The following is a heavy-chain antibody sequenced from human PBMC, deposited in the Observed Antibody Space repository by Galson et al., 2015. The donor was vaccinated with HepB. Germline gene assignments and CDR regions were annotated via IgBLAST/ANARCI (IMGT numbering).Heavy chain of an antibody. V-gene: IGHV3-48*01. CDR2: ISSSSSII. CDR3: AGESGSSSRYFDS. J-gene: IGHJ4*02. D-gene: IGHD3-3*01. Sequence: SLRLSCAASGFRFYSYSMNWVRQTPGRGLEWVSYISSSSSIIKYADSVKDRFTISRDNAKNSLYLQMSSLRSEDTAVYYCAGESGSSSRYFDSWGQGTLVTVSS. CDR1: GFRFYSYS.